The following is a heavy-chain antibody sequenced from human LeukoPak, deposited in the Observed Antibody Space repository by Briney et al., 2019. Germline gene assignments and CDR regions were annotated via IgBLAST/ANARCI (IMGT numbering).Heavy chain of an antibody. J-gene: IGHJ4*02. Sequence: SQTLSLTCTVSGGSVTSGNYYWNWIRQPAGKGLEWIGRIYTNGGASYNPSLTSQATISIDASKNQFSLKLSYVTAADTAVYYCAREPPGYWGQGILVTVSS. CDR1: GGSVTSGNYY. V-gene: IGHV4-61*02. CDR3: AREPPGY. CDR2: IYTNGGA.